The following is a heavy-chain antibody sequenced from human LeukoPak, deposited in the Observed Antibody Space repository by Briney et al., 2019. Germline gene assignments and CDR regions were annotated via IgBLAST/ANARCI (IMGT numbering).Heavy chain of an antibody. CDR2: ISWNSGSI. CDR1: GFTFDDYA. J-gene: IGHJ3*02. V-gene: IGHV3-9*01. CDR3: AKDRAAGTTGNAFDI. Sequence: GGSLRLSCAASGFTFDDYAMHWVRQAPGKGLEWVSGISWNSGSIGYADSVKGRFTISRDNAKNSLYLQMNSLRAEDTALYYCAKDRAAGTTGNAFDIWGQGTMVTVSS. D-gene: IGHD1-1*01.